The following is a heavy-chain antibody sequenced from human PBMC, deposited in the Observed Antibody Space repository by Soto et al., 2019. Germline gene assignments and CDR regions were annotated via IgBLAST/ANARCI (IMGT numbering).Heavy chain of an antibody. CDR1: GYTFTGYY. J-gene: IGHJ4*02. D-gene: IGHD1-1*01. CDR2: INPNSGGT. Sequence: EASVKVSCKASGYTFTGYYMHWVRQAPGQGLEWMGWINPNSGGTNYAQKFQGRVTMTRDTSISTAYMELSRLRSDDTAVYYCARGEWRGVTKKGGNVDYWGQGTLVTV. V-gene: IGHV1-2*02. CDR3: ARGEWRGVTKKGGNVDY.